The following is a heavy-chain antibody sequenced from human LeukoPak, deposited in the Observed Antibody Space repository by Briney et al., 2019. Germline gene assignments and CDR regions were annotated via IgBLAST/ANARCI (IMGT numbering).Heavy chain of an antibody. CDR3: AKVMVEMATITRGYFDN. V-gene: IGHV3-23*01. CDR1: GFTFSNYG. D-gene: IGHD5-24*01. CDR2: ISGSGSNT. Sequence: GGSLRLSCAVSGFTFSNYGMNWVRQAPGKGLEWVSGISGSGSNTYYADSVKGRFTISRDNSRNMLYLQMNGLRAEDTAVYYCAKVMVEMATITRGYFDNWGQGTLVTVSS. J-gene: IGHJ4*02.